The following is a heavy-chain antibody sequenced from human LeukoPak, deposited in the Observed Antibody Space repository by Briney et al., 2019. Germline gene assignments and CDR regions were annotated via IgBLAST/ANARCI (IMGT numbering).Heavy chain of an antibody. V-gene: IGHV3-9*01. CDR2: MSWNSGSI. CDR3: AKSRGSNWPRYFDL. Sequence: GRSLRLSCAAFGFTFDDYAMHWVRQAPGKGLEWVSSMSWNSGSIGYADSVKGRFTISRDNAKNSLYLQMNSLRAEDTALYYCAKSRGSNWPRYFDLWGRGTLITVSS. D-gene: IGHD6-13*01. CDR1: GFTFDDYA. J-gene: IGHJ2*01.